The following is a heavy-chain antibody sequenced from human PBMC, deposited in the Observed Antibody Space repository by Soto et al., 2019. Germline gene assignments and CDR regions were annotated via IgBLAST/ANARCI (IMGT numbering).Heavy chain of an antibody. V-gene: IGHV1-3*01. Sequence: GASVKVSCKASGYTFTSYAMHWVRQAPGQRLEWMGWINAGNGNTKYSQKFQGRVTITRDTSASTAYMELSSLRSEDTAVYYCARGDSSGYYYFGAYWGQGTLVTVSS. J-gene: IGHJ4*02. CDR2: INAGNGNT. CDR3: ARGDSSGYYYFGAY. D-gene: IGHD3-22*01. CDR1: GYTFTSYA.